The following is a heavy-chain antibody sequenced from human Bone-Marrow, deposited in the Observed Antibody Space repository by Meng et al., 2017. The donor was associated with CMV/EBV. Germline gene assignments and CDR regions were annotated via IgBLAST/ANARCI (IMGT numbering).Heavy chain of an antibody. CDR3: ARALKTATYYYDSSGYYYGY. V-gene: IGHV1-3*02. CDR2: SNAGNGNT. Sequence: ASVKVSCKASGYTFTSYYMHWVRQAPGQRLEWMGWSNAGNGNTKYSQEFQGRVTITRDTSASTAYMELSSLRSEDMAVYYCARALKTATYYYDSSGYYYGYWGQGTLVTVSS. D-gene: IGHD3-22*01. CDR1: GYTFTSYY. J-gene: IGHJ4*02.